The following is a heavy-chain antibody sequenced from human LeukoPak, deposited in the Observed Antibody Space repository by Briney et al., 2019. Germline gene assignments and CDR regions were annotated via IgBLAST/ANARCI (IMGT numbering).Heavy chain of an antibody. D-gene: IGHD4-17*01. J-gene: IGHJ4*02. CDR3: ARDQDATVTLDY. Sequence: GGSLRLSCAASGFTFSSYSMNWVRQAPGKGLEWVSSISSSSSYIYHADSVKGRFTISRDNAKNSLYLQMNSLRAEDTAVYYCARDQDATVTLDYWGKGTLVTVSS. CDR1: GFTFSSYS. V-gene: IGHV3-21*01. CDR2: ISSSSSYI.